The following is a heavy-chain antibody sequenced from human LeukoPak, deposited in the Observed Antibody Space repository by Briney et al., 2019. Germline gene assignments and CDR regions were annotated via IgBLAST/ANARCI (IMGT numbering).Heavy chain of an antibody. J-gene: IGHJ4*02. CDR3: AKLGSSWYRPGYYFDY. Sequence: TGGSLRLSCAASGFTFSSYWMSWVRQAPGKGLEWVSAISGSGGSTYYADSVKGRFTISRDNSKNTLYLQMNSLRAEDTAVYYCAKLGSSWYRPGYYFDYWGQGTLVTVSS. CDR2: ISGSGGST. CDR1: GFTFSSYW. D-gene: IGHD6-13*01. V-gene: IGHV3-23*01.